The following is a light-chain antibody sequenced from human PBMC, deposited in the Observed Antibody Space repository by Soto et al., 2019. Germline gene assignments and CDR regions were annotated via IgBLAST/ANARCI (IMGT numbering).Light chain of an antibody. CDR2: ATS. Sequence: XILLTQSPCTLSLSPGETSTLSCRSIQTVNSDYLAWFQQRPGQAPRLLIFATSRRATDIPERLSGSGSGKDFTIAIRRLEPEDFAVYYCQQFGYSPRTFGQVTKVDIK. V-gene: IGKV3-20*01. CDR3: QQFGYSPRT. CDR1: QTVNSDY. J-gene: IGKJ1*01.